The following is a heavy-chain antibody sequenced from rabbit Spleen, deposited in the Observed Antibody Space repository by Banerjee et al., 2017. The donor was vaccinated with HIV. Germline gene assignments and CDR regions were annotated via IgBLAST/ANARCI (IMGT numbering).Heavy chain of an antibody. CDR3: ARGIGRANL. CDR2: IYNGDGYT. D-gene: IGHD5-1*01. Sequence: QEQLVESGGGLVQTEGSLTLTCKASGFDFSSNAMCWVRQAPGKGPEWIACIYNGDGYTYYASWVNGRFTISRSASLNTVTLQMTRLTAADTATYFCARGIGRANLWGPGTLVTVS. J-gene: IGHJ4*01. CDR1: GFDFSSNA. V-gene: IGHV1S47*01.